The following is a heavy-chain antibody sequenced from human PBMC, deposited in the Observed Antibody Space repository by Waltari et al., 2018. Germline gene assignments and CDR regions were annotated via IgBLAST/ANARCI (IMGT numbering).Heavy chain of an antibody. Sequence: QVQLQESGPGLVKPSETLSLTCTVSGGSISSYYWSWIRQPAGKGLEWLGRIYTSGSTNYNPSLKSRVTMSVDTSKNQFSLKLSSVTAADTAVYYCATYGSGSYPNNWFDPWGQGTLVTVSS. D-gene: IGHD3-10*01. CDR3: ATYGSGSYPNNWFDP. J-gene: IGHJ5*02. CDR2: IYTSGST. V-gene: IGHV4-4*07. CDR1: GGSISSYY.